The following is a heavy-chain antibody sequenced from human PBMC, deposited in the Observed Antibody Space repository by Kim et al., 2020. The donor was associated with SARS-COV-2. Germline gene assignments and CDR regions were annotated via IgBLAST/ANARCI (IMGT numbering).Heavy chain of an antibody. J-gene: IGHJ4*02. CDR3: AKGPNFWSGYSDY. D-gene: IGHD3-3*01. V-gene: IGHV3-23*01. CDR2: ISGSGGST. CDR1: GFTFSSYA. Sequence: GGSLRLSCAVSGFTFSSYAMSWVRQAPGKGLEWVSAISGSGGSTYYADSVKGRFTISRDNSKNTLYLQMNSLRAEDTAVYYCAKGPNFWSGYSDYWGQGTLVTVSS.